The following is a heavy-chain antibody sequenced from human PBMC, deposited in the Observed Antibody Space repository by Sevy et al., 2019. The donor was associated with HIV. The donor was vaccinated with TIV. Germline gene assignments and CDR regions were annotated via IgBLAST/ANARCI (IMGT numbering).Heavy chain of an antibody. Sequence: GGSLRLSCAASGFSFRNAWMSWVRQAPGKGLEWVGRIKSKTDGGTRDFAAPGRGSFMISREDSKNMLYLPMSSLKIEDTAHYDCAAGVGSSDFDYWGRGILVTVSS. V-gene: IGHV3-15*01. CDR1: GFSFRNAW. J-gene: IGHJ4*02. D-gene: IGHD1-26*01. CDR3: AAGVGSSDFDY. CDR2: IKSKTDGGTR.